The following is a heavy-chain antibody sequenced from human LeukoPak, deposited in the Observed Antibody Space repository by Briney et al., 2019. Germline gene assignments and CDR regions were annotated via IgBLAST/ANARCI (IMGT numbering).Heavy chain of an antibody. J-gene: IGHJ4*02. Sequence: ASVKVSCKASGYTFTSYDINWVRQATGQGLEWMGWMNPNSGNTGYAQKFQGRVTMTRNTSISTAYMELRSLRSDGTAVYYCARDQHEIVVVPAAVDFDYWGQGTLVTVSS. V-gene: IGHV1-8*01. CDR3: ARDQHEIVVVPAAVDFDY. D-gene: IGHD2-2*01. CDR1: GYTFTSYD. CDR2: MNPNSGNT.